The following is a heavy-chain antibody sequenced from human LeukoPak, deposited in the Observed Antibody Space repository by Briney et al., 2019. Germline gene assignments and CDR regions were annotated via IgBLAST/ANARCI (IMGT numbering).Heavy chain of an antibody. CDR2: ISWDGGST. CDR1: GFTFDDYT. V-gene: IGHV3-43*01. J-gene: IGHJ4*02. D-gene: IGHD4-17*01. CDR3: AKSKAAVTTGYLDY. Sequence: GGSLRLSCAASGFTFDDYTMHWVRQAPGKGLEWVSLISWDGGSTYYADSVKGRFTISRDNSKNSLYLQMNSLRTEDTALYYCAKSKAAVTTGYLDYWGQGTLVTVSS.